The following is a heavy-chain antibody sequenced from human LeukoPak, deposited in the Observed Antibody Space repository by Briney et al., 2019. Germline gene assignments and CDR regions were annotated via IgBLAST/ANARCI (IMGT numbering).Heavy chain of an antibody. CDR1: GGSIRTITYC. CDR3: ARRNMVTVAEPGWFDP. D-gene: IGHD5-18*01. Sequence: KPSETLSLICTVSGGSIRTITYCWGWLRQPPGKGLEWIGSMSYTGHSYYNSSLQSRVTISVDTSQNQFSLKLRSVTAADTAVYYCARRNMVTVAEPGWFDPWGQGTLVTVSS. J-gene: IGHJ5*02. CDR2: MSYTGHS. V-gene: IGHV4-39*01.